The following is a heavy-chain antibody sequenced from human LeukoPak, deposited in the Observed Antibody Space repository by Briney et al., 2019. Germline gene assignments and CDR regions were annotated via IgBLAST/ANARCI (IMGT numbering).Heavy chain of an antibody. CDR2: IRYDGSNQ. V-gene: IGHV3-30*02. J-gene: IGHJ4*02. CDR1: GFTFSSYG. CDR3: AKDAQGGYYDSSVSDY. D-gene: IGHD3-22*01. Sequence: GGSLRLSCAASGFTFSSYGMHWVRQAPPKGLEWVAFIRYDGSNQYYADSAKGRFPISRDNSKNTLYLQMNRLRAEDTAVYYCAKDAQGGYYDSSVSDYWGQGTLVTVSS.